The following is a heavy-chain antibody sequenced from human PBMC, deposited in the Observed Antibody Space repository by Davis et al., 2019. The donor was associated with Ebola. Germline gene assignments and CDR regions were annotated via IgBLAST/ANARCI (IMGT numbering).Heavy chain of an antibody. CDR3: AARSSGYYDYYYYYGMDV. V-gene: IGHV3-30*03. CDR2: ITYDGWNK. D-gene: IGHD3-22*01. Sequence: GESLKISCAVSGITFSSYGMHWVRQAPGKGLEWVAVITYDGWNKYYADSVKGRFTISRDNPKNTLYLQMNNLRAEDTAVYYCAARSSGYYDYYYYYGMDVWGNGTTVTVSS. CDR1: GITFSSYG. J-gene: IGHJ6*04.